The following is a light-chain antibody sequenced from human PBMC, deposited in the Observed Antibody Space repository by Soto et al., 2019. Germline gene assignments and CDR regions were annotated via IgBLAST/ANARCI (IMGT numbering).Light chain of an antibody. V-gene: IGKV1-39*01. Sequence: DIEVTQYTTSLSASVGDRVTITCRASQSISGYLHWYQHKPGKAPNLLIYTASNLQSGIPARFSGSGSGTDFTLTISSLEPEDFAVYYCQPRTSWPPWPFGQGTKVDI. CDR1: QSISGY. CDR3: QPRTSWPPWP. J-gene: IGKJ1*01. CDR2: TAS.